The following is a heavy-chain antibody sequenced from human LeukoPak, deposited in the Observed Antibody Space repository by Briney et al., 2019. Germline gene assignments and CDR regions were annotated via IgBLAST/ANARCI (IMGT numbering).Heavy chain of an antibody. J-gene: IGHJ2*01. D-gene: IGHD2-15*01. V-gene: IGHV1-18*01. CDR3: ARVVVVAATRGTWYFDL. Sequence: GASVKVSCKASGYTFTSYGISWVRQAPGQGLEWMGWISAYNGNINYAQKVQGRVTMTTDTSTSTAYMELRSLRSDDTAVYYCARVVVVAATRGTWYFDLWGRGTLVTVSS. CDR1: GYTFTSYG. CDR2: ISAYNGNI.